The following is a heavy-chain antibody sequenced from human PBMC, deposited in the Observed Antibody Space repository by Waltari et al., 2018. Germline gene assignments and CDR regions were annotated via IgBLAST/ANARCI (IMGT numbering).Heavy chain of an antibody. CDR3: ARHPDY. J-gene: IGHJ4*02. Sequence: GLVKPSETLSLSCSVSGASLSRSNYYWGWIRQSPGRGLEYIGSVYYSGNTYYNPSLKSRVTMSVDTSKNQFSLRLSSVTAADTSVYYCARHPDYWGQGILVTVSS. CDR2: VYYSGNT. CDR1: GASLSRSNYY. V-gene: IGHV4-39*01.